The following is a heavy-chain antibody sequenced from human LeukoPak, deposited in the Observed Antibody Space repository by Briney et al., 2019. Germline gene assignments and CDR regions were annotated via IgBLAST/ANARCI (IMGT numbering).Heavy chain of an antibody. CDR1: GGSFSGYY. Sequence: SETLSLTCAVYGGSFSGYYWSWIRQPPGKGLEWIGEINHSGSTNYNPSLKSRVTISVDTSKNQFSLKLSSVTAADTAVYYCASPPIAALRGYYYYYMDVWGKGTTVTVSS. D-gene: IGHD6-25*01. CDR2: INHSGST. J-gene: IGHJ6*03. CDR3: ASPPIAALRGYYYYYMDV. V-gene: IGHV4-34*01.